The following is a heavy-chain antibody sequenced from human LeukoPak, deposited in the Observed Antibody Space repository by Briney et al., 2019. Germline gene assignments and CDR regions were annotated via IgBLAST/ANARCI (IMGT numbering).Heavy chain of an antibody. CDR2: IYSGGST. CDR1: GFTVSSNY. J-gene: IGHJ6*03. D-gene: IGHD3-22*01. CDR3: ARDTVGYYDSSGYSRYYYYYMDV. Sequence: GGSLRLSCAASGFTVSSNYMSWVRQAPGKGLEWVSVIYSGGSTYYADSVKGRFTISRDNSKNTLYLQMNSLRAEDTAVYYCARDTVGYYDSSGYSRYYYYYMDVWGKGTTVTVSS. V-gene: IGHV3-53*01.